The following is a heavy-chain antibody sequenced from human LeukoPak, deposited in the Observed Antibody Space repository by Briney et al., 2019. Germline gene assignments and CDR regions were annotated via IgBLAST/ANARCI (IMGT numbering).Heavy chain of an antibody. CDR3: ARRRWASSNVDY. J-gene: IGHJ4*02. CDR1: GGSISSSGYY. CDR2: IYYSGST. V-gene: IGHV4-39*01. D-gene: IGHD1-1*01. Sequence: SETLSLTCTVSGGSISSSGYYWGWIRQPPGKGLEWIGCIYYSGSTYYNPSLKSRVTISLGTSKNQFSLKLRSVTAADTAVYYCARRRWASSNVDYWGQGALVTVSS.